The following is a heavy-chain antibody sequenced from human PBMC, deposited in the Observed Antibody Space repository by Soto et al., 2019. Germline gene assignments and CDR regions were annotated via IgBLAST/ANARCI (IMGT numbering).Heavy chain of an antibody. J-gene: IGHJ6*02. CDR2: IWYDGSNK. Sequence: PGGSLRLACAASGFTFSSYGMHWVRQAPGKGLEWVGVIWYDGSNKYYADSVKGRFTISRYNSKNTLYLQMNSLSAEETAVYYCARDTKYYDFSSGYYHYYYYYGMDVWGQGTTVTVSS. CDR1: GFTFSSYG. CDR3: ARDTKYYDFSSGYYHYYYYYGMDV. V-gene: IGHV3-33*01. D-gene: IGHD3-3*01.